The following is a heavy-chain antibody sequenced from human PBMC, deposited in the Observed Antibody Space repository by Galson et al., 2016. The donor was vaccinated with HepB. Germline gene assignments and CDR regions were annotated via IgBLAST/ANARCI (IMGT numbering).Heavy chain of an antibody. Sequence: SLRLSCAASGFTFSRYSMNWVRQAPGRGLEWVASISSGSTYIYYVDSVKGRFTVSRDHAKNSLYLQMNSMRAEDTAVYFCARGPSDSDFGNYFESWGQGALVTVSS. D-gene: IGHD3-3*01. CDR2: ISSGSTYI. J-gene: IGHJ5*01. CDR1: GFTFSRYS. V-gene: IGHV3-21*01. CDR3: ARGPSDSDFGNYFES.